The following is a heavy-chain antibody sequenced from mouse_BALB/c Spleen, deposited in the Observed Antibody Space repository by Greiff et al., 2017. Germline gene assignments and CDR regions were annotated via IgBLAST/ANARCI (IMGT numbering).Heavy chain of an antibody. CDR1: GFTFSDYY. J-gene: IGHJ3*01. D-gene: IGHD2-1*01. V-gene: IGHV5-4*02. CDR2: ISDGGSYT. CDR3: ARGGNPWFAY. Sequence: VQLKESGGGLVKPGGSLKLSCAASGFTFSDYYMYWVRQTPEKRLEWVATISDGGSYTYYPDSVKGRFTISRDNAKNNLYLQMSSLKSEDTAMYYCARGGNPWFAYWGQGTLVTVSA.